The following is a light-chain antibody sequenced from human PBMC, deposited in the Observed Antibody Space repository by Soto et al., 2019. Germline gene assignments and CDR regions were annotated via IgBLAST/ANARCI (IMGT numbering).Light chain of an antibody. CDR2: GAS. J-gene: IGKJ4*02. V-gene: IGKV3-15*01. CDR1: QSVSSN. CDR3: QKYNSAPFT. Sequence: EIVVTQSPATLSVSPGERATLSCRASQSVSSNLAWYQQKPGQAPRLLIYGASTRATGIPARFSGSGSGTEFTLTISSLQSEDVATYYCQKYNSAPFTCGGGTKVDI.